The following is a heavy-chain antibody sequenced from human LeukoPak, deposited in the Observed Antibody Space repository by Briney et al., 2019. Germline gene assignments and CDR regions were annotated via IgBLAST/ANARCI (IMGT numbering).Heavy chain of an antibody. V-gene: IGHV4-30-2*01. CDR3: ARDSESYGMDV. J-gene: IGHJ6*02. D-gene: IGHD1-14*01. Sequence: TLSLTCTVSGGSVSSGGYSWSWIRQPPGQGLEWIGYIYHSGSTYYNPSLKSRVTISVDRSKNQFSLKLSSVTAADTAVYYCARDSESYGMDVWGQGTTVTVSS. CDR2: IYHSGST. CDR1: GGSVSSGGYS.